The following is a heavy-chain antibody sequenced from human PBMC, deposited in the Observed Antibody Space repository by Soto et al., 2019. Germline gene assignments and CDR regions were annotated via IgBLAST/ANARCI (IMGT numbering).Heavy chain of an antibody. CDR2: INTNTGNP. V-gene: IGHV7-4-1*02. Sequence: ASVKVSCKASGYTFTNYAMHWVRQAPGKGLEWMGLINTNTGNPTYAQGFTGRFVFSLDTSVSTVYLQINSLKAEDTAVYYCARDSGGSYWLYYFDYWGQGTLVTVSS. CDR3: ARDSGGSYWLYYFDY. D-gene: IGHD1-26*01. J-gene: IGHJ4*02. CDR1: GYTFTNYA.